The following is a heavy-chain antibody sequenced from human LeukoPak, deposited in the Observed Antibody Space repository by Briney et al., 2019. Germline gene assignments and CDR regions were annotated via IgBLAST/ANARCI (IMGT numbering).Heavy chain of an antibody. CDR1: GYTFTSNY. J-gene: IGHJ4*02. Sequence: GASMEVSCKASGYTFTSNYIHWVRQAPGQGLEWMGMIYPRDGSTSYAQKFQGRVTVTRDTSTSTVHMELSGLRSEDTAVYYCARDQEGFDYWGQGTLVTVSS. V-gene: IGHV1-46*01. CDR2: IYPRDGST. CDR3: ARDQEGFDY.